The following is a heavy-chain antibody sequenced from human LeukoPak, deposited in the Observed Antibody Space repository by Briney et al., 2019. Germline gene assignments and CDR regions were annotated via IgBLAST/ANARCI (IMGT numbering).Heavy chain of an antibody. CDR3: ARQGRYCSSTSCYVDY. J-gene: IGHJ4*02. CDR2: IYPGGSDT. Sequence: GESLKISCQGSGYSFTSYWIGWVRQMPGKGLEWMGIIYPGGSDTRYSPSFQGQVTISADKSISTAYLQWSSLKASDTAMYYCARQGRYCSSTSCYVDYWGQGTLVTVSS. V-gene: IGHV5-51*01. D-gene: IGHD2-2*01. CDR1: GYSFTSYW.